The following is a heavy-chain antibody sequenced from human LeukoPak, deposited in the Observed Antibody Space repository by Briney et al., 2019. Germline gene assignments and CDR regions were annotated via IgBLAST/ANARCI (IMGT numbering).Heavy chain of an antibody. CDR2: IKGSIT. D-gene: IGHD3/OR15-3a*01. J-gene: IGHJ4*02. V-gene: IGHV4-61*02. Sequence: PSETLSLTCTVSSFSISSDRFYWTWVRQPAGKGLEWIARIKGSITNYNPSLKSRVNISVDTSTNQFSLKLNSLTAADTAVYYYTRVPDWTYAADYWGQGTLVTVSS. CDR1: SFSISSDRFY. CDR3: TRVPDWTYAADY.